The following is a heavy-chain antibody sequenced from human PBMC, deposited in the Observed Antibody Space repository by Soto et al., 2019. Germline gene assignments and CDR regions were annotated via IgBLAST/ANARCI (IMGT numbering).Heavy chain of an antibody. J-gene: IGHJ3*02. CDR2: IYWDDDK. D-gene: IGHD3-10*01. Sequence: QITLKESGPTLVKPTQTLTLTCTFSGFSLSTSGVGVGWIRQPPGKALEWLTLIYWDDDKRYSPSLKSRLTTTNDPSKNQVLLTMTNMDPVDTATYYCANSGWVLVWFGEPSGAFDIWGQGTMVTVSS. V-gene: IGHV2-5*02. CDR3: ANSGWVLVWFGEPSGAFDI. CDR1: GFSLSTSGVG.